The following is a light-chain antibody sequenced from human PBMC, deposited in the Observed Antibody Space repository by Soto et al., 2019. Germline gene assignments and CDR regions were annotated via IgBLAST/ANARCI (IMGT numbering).Light chain of an antibody. V-gene: IGLV2-14*01. CDR3: SSYTSSSTLYV. Sequence: QSVLTQPASVSGSPGQSITISCTGTSSDVGGYNYVSWYQQHPGKAPKLMIYEVSNRPSGVSNRFSGSKSGNTASLTISGLQAEDEADYYCSSYTSSSTLYVFGTETEVTVL. CDR2: EVS. CDR1: SSDVGGYNY. J-gene: IGLJ1*01.